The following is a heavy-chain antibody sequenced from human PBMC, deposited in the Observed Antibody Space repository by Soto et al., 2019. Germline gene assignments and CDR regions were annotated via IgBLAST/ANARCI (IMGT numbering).Heavy chain of an antibody. CDR1: GITFSNAW. CDR2: IRSKIDGETT. J-gene: IGHJ3*02. CDR3: TTKRPGTTVLDN. V-gene: IGHV3-15*01. D-gene: IGHD1-1*01. Sequence: PGWSLRLSCAASGITFSNAWMNWVRKAPGKGLEYIGRIRSKIDGETTDYAAPVEGRFTVSRDDSKNTLYLQMSGLKTEDTAVYYCTTKRPGTTVLDNWGQGTLVTVSS.